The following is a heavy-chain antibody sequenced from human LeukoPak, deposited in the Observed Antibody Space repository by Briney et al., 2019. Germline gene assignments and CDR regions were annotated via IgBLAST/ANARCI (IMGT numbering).Heavy chain of an antibody. CDR2: ISGSGGRT. J-gene: IGHJ6*03. CDR1: GFTFSSYG. D-gene: IGHD4-23*01. CDR3: AKPYGGDSHDYYYYMDV. V-gene: IGHV3-23*01. Sequence: GGTLRLSCAASGFTFSSYGMSWVRQAPGKGLEWVSAISGSGGRTFYADSVKGRFTISRYNSKNTLYLQMNSLRAEDTAVYYCAKPYGGDSHDYYYYMDVWGKGTTVTISS.